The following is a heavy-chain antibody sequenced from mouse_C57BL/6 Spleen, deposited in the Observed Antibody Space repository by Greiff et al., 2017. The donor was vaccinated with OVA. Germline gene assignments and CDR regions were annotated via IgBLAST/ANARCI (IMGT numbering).Heavy chain of an antibody. CDR1: GFTFSDYG. V-gene: IGHV5-17*01. Sequence: EVMLVESGGGLVKPGGSLKLSCAASGFTFSDYGMHWVRQAPEKGLEWVAYISSGSSTLYYADTVKGRFTISRDNAENTLFLQMTSLRSEDTAMYYGARGGVTTDYAMDYWGQGTSVTVSS. D-gene: IGHD2-1*01. CDR3: ARGGVTTDYAMDY. CDR2: ISSGSSTL. J-gene: IGHJ4*01.